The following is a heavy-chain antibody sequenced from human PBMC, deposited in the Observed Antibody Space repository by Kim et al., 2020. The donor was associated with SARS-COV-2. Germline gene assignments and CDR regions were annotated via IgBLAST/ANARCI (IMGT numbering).Heavy chain of an antibody. D-gene: IGHD3-22*01. J-gene: IGHJ3*01. CDR1: GYTLTELS. V-gene: IGHV1-24*01. Sequence: ASVKVSCKVSGYTLTELSMHWVRQAPGKGLEWMGGFDPEDGETIYAQKFQGRVTMTEDTSTDTAYMELSSLRSEDTAVYYCATGVYYDSSGYYYPLSWGQGTMVTVSS. CDR3: ATGVYYDSSGYYYPLS. CDR2: FDPEDGET.